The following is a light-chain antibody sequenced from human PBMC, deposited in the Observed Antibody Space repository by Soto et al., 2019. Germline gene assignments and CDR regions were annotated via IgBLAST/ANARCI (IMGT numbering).Light chain of an antibody. CDR3: QQYYNWPPWT. CDR2: GAS. Sequence: EIVMTQSPATLSVSPGERATLSCMASQSVSGNLAWYQQKPGQAPRLLIYGASARATGIPVRFSGSGSGTEFTLTISSLQSEDFAVYYCQQYYNWPPWTFGQGTKVEIK. V-gene: IGKV3-15*01. J-gene: IGKJ1*01. CDR1: QSVSGN.